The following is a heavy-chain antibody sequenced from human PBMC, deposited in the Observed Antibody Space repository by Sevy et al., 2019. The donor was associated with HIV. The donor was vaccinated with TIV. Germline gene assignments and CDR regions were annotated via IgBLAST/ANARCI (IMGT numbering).Heavy chain of an antibody. J-gene: IGHJ5*02. CDR1: GFTFADYS. D-gene: IGHD5-18*01. CDR2: ITWDGGDA. Sequence: GGSLRLSCAASGFTFADYSMHWVRQAPGKGLEWVSVITWDGGDAYYAKSVEGRLTISRDNSKDSLHRQMNSLRPDDTGLDYGAKGRSVGYSHGTGTCIPDLWGPGTLVTVSS. V-gene: IGHV3-43D*03. CDR3: AKGRSVGYSHGTGTCIPDL.